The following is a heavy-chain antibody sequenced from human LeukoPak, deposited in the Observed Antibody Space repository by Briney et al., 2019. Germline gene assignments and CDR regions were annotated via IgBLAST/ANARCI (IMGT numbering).Heavy chain of an antibody. CDR2: ISYDGSNK. Sequence: QPGRSLRLSCAASGFTFSSYAMHWVRQAPGKGLEWVAVISYDGSNKYYADSVKGRFTISSDNSKNTLYLQMNSLRAEDTAVYYCARDKSWVVVAAFFDYWGQGTLVTVSS. D-gene: IGHD2-15*01. CDR1: GFTFSSYA. V-gene: IGHV3-30-3*01. CDR3: ARDKSWVVVAAFFDY. J-gene: IGHJ4*02.